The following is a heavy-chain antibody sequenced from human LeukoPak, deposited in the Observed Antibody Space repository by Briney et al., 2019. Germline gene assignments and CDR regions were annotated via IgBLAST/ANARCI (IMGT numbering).Heavy chain of an antibody. V-gene: IGHV3-23*01. CDR1: GFTFSSND. CDR3: AKDYDFWSPNWFDP. D-gene: IGHD3-3*01. J-gene: IGHJ5*02. Sequence: PGGSLRLSCAASGFTFSSNDMSWVRQAPGKGLEWVSGISGTDGSRSYADSVKGRFTISRDNSNNTLYLQMNSLRAEDTAVYYCAKDYDFWSPNWFDPWGQGTLVTVSS. CDR2: ISGTDGSR.